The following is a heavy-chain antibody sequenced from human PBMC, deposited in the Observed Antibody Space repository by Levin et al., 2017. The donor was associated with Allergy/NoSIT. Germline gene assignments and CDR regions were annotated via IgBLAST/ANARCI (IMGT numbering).Heavy chain of an antibody. J-gene: IGHJ4*02. CDR3: ARDSVDGPGDEYCSGGSCYSYYFDY. V-gene: IGHV3-48*03. CDR2: ISSSGSTI. D-gene: IGHD2-15*01. Sequence: GGSLRLFCAASGFTFSSYEMNWVRQAPGKGLEWVSYISSSGSTIYYADSVKGRFTISRDNAKNSLYLQMNSLRAEDTAVYYCARDSVDGPGDEYCSGGSCYSYYFDYWGQGTLVTVSS. CDR1: GFTFSSYE.